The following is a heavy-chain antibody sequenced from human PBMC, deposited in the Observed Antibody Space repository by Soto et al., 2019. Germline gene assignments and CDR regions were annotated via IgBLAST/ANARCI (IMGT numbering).Heavy chain of an antibody. CDR2: VNPNSGNT. J-gene: IGHJ5*02. V-gene: IGHV1-8*01. D-gene: IGHD6-6*01. CDR1: GYAFTSYD. CDR3: AREGYSSSSGPRGNWFDP. Sequence: ASVKVSCKASGYAFTSYDINWVRQATGQGLQWVGWVNPNSGNTGYAQKFQGRVTMTKNTSISTAYMELSSLTSEDTAVYYCAREGYSSSSGPRGNWFDPWGQGTLVTVSS.